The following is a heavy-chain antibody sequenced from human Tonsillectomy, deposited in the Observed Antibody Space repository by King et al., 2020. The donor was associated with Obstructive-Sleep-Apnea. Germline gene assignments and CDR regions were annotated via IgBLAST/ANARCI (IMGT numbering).Heavy chain of an antibody. CDR1: GFTVSSNY. D-gene: IGHD6-13*01. V-gene: IGHV3-66*01. CDR3: ARDHSYSSSWNAFDI. Sequence: EVQLVESGGGLVQPGGSLRLSCAASGFTVSSNYMSWVRQAPGKGLEWVSVIYSGGSTYYADSVKGRFTISRDNSKNTLYLQMNSLRAEDTAVYYCARDHSYSSSWNAFDIWGQGTMVTVSS. J-gene: IGHJ3*02. CDR2: IYSGGST.